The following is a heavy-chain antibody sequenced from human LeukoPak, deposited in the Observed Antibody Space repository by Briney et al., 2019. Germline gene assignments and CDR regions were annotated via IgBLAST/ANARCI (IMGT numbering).Heavy chain of an antibody. CDR3: ARETRNDAYDY. V-gene: IGHV4-59*01. Sequence: PSETLSLTCTVSGGSISSYYWSWIRQPPGKGLEWIGHIYYSGSTNYNPSLKSRVTISVDTSKNQFSLKLSSVTAADTAVYYCARETRNDAYDYWGQGTLVTVSS. J-gene: IGHJ4*02. CDR2: IYYSGST. D-gene: IGHD1-1*01. CDR1: GGSISSYY.